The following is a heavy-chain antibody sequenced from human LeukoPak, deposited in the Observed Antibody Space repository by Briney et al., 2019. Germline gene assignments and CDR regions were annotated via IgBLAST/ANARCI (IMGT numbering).Heavy chain of an antibody. CDR2: INHSGST. CDR1: GGSFSGYY. Sequence: SETLSLTRAVYGGSFSGYYWSWIRQPPGKGLEWIGEINHSGSTNYNPSLKSRVTISVDTSKNQFSLKLSSVTAADTAVYYCARARLSGSYYGYWGQGTLVTVSS. CDR3: ARARLSGSYYGY. D-gene: IGHD1-26*01. J-gene: IGHJ4*02. V-gene: IGHV4-34*01.